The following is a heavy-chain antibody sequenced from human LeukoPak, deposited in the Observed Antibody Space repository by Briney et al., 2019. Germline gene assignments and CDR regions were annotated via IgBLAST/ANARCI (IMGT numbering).Heavy chain of an antibody. CDR3: ARVRSYSDAYYDFDP. D-gene: IGHD1-26*01. V-gene: IGHV3-21*01. CDR2: ISSSSSYI. Sequence: GGSLRLSCAASGFTFSSYSMNWVRQAPGKGLEWVPSISSSSSYIYYADSVKGRFTISRDNAKNSLYLQMNSLRAEDTAIYYCARVRSYSDAYYDFDPWGQGTLVTVSS. J-gene: IGHJ5*02. CDR1: GFTFSSYS.